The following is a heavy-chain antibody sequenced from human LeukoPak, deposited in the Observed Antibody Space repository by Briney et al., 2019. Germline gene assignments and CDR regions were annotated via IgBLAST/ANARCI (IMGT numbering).Heavy chain of an antibody. CDR3: ARDLWYYGSGSLYYYYGMDA. Sequence: ASVKVSCKASGYTFTTYAMHWVRQAPGQRLEWMGWINAGSGSTKYSQKFQGRVTITRDTSASTAYMELSSLRSEDTAVYYCARDLWYYGSGSLYYYYGMDAWGKGTTVTVSS. D-gene: IGHD3-10*01. CDR2: INAGSGST. J-gene: IGHJ6*04. CDR1: GYTFTTYA. V-gene: IGHV1-3*01.